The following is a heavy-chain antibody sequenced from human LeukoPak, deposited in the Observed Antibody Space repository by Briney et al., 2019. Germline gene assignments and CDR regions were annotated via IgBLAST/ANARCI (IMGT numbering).Heavy chain of an antibody. CDR3: ARLAVAGNSVDY. J-gene: IGHJ4*02. CDR1: GASFSGYY. CDR2: IIHSGRT. V-gene: IGHV4-34*12. Sequence: PSETLSLTCAVYGASFSGYYWSWIRHPPGKGLEWIGEIIHSGRTNYNPSLKSRVTISVDTSKNQFSLKLSSVTAADTAVYYCARLAVAGNSVDYWGQGTLVTVSS. D-gene: IGHD6-19*01.